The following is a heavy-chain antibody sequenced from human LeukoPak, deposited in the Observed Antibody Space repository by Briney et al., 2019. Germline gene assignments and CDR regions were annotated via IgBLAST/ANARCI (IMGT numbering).Heavy chain of an antibody. Sequence: GGSLRLSCAASGFTLSSYWMSWVRQAPGKGLEWVANIKQDGSEKYYVDSVKGRFTISRDNAKNSLYLQMNSLRAEDTAVYYCARGAGYSYGYFDYWGQGTLVTVSS. D-gene: IGHD5-18*01. CDR3: ARGAGYSYGYFDY. CDR1: GFTLSSYW. CDR2: IKQDGSEK. J-gene: IGHJ4*02. V-gene: IGHV3-7*01.